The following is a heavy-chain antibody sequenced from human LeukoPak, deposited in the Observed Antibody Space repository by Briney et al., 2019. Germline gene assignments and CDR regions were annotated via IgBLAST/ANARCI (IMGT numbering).Heavy chain of an antibody. CDR2: IIPIFGTA. CDR3: ASFDGLQYDC. V-gene: IGHV1-69*05. J-gene: IGHJ4*02. Sequence: ASVKVSCKASGGTFSSYAISWVRQAPGQGLEWMGGIIPIFGTANYAQKFQGRVTITTDESTSTAYMELSSLRSEDTAVYYCASFDGLQYDCWGQGTLVTVSS. CDR1: GGTFSSYA. D-gene: IGHD3-9*01.